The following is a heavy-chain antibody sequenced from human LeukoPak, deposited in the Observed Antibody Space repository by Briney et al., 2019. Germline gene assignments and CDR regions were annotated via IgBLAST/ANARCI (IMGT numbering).Heavy chain of an antibody. CDR1: GFTFSSYW. CDR3: AKDTGDWDLWYFDL. D-gene: IGHD2-21*02. J-gene: IGHJ2*01. V-gene: IGHV3-30*02. CDR2: IRYDGSNK. Sequence: GGSLRLSCAASGFTFSSYWMHWVRQAPGKGLEWVAFIRYDGSNKYYADSVKGRFTISRDNSKNTLYLQMNSLRAEDTAVYYCAKDTGDWDLWYFDLWGRGTLVTVSS.